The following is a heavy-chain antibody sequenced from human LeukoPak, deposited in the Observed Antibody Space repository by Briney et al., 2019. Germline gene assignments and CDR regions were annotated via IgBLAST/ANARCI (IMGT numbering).Heavy chain of an antibody. CDR2: IYSGGST. J-gene: IGHJ4*02. CDR3: AKIPKGGYFDY. Sequence: TGGSLRLSCAASGFTVSSNYMSWVRQAPGKGLEWVSVIYSGGSTYYADSVKGRFTISRDSSKNTLSLQMNSLRAEDTAVYYCAKIPKGGYFDYWGQGTLVTVSS. D-gene: IGHD2-2*01. CDR1: GFTVSSNY. V-gene: IGHV3-53*01.